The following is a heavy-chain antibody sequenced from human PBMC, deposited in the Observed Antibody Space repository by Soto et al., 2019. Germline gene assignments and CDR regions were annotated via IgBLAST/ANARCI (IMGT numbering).Heavy chain of an antibody. CDR1: GGSISSGGYY. J-gene: IGHJ4*02. Sequence: LSLTCTVSGGSISSGGYYWSWIRQHPGKGLEWIGYIYYSGSTYYNPSLKSRVTISVDTSKNQFSLKLSSVTAADTAVYYCARWSSSGYYYLYWGQGTLVTVSS. CDR3: ARWSSSGYYYLY. CDR2: IYYSGST. D-gene: IGHD3-22*01. V-gene: IGHV4-31*03.